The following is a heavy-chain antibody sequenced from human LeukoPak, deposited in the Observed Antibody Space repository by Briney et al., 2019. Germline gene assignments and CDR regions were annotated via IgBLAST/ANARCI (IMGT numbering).Heavy chain of an antibody. J-gene: IGHJ5*02. CDR3: AKSLGVGGYTPYKAFDR. CDR2: ISGSDGSS. Sequence: GGSLRLSCAASGFTFNSFAMNWVRQAPGKGLEWVSKISGSDGSSHYADFVKGRFTISRDKSKNTLHLQMNSLRAEGTAVYYCAKSLGVGGYTPYKAFDRWGQGTLVTVSS. D-gene: IGHD5-18*01. V-gene: IGHV3-23*01. CDR1: GFTFNSFA.